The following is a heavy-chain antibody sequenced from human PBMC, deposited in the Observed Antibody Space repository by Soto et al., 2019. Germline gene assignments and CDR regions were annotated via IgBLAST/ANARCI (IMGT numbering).Heavy chain of an antibody. CDR1: GFTFSSYG. CDR3: ARELVDTAMGNYYYYYMDV. D-gene: IGHD5-18*01. V-gene: IGHV3-33*01. J-gene: IGHJ6*03. Sequence: QVQLVESGGGVVQPGRSLRLSCAASGFTFSSYGMHWVRQAPGKGLEWVAVIWYDGSNKYYADSVKGRFTISRDNSKNTLYLQMNSLRAEDTAVYYCARELVDTAMGNYYYYYMDVWGKGTTVTVSS. CDR2: IWYDGSNK.